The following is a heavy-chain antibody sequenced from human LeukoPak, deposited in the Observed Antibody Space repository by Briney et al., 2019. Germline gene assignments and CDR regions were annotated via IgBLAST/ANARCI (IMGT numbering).Heavy chain of an antibody. V-gene: IGHV3-23*01. D-gene: IGHD3-3*02. CDR3: AKEIGVLGMPFFDF. CDR1: GFTFSSYA. CDR2: ISGDGRT. J-gene: IGHJ4*02. Sequence: PGGSLRLSCAASGFTFSSYAMSWVRQAPGKRPEWVSGISGDGRTFYADSVKGRFTLSRDFSRSTLYLQMNGLRADDTALYFCAKEIGVLGMPFFDFWGQGTLVTVSS.